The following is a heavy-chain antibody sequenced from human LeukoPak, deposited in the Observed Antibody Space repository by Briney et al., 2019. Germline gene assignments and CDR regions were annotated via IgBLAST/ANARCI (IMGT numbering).Heavy chain of an antibody. V-gene: IGHV4-39*01. D-gene: IGHD3-9*01. Sequence: SETLSLTCTVSGDSISSGGYYWSWIRQHPGKGLECIGCIYYTGTTYYNPSLKSRVTISVDTSKNQFSLKLSSVTAADTAVYYCARHNTIPRRGGAFDIWGQGTMVTVSS. CDR3: ARHNTIPRRGGAFDI. CDR1: GDSISSGGYY. CDR2: IYYTGTT. J-gene: IGHJ3*02.